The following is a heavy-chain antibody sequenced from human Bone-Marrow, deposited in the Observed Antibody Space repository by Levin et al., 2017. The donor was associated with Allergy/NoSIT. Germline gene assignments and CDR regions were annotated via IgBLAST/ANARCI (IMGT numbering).Heavy chain of an antibody. Sequence: GESLKISCEASGYMFAAYALHWVRQAPGQGLEWMGRLIPDTGGTDYAQRFRGRVTMTRDTSINTAYIELSSLRSDDTAVYFGARATGRFGTTSGSFSIWGQGTIVTISS. J-gene: IGHJ3*01. CDR1: GYMFAAYA. CDR2: LIPDTGGT. D-gene: IGHD1-1*01. V-gene: IGHV1-2*06. CDR3: ARATGRFGTTSGSFSI.